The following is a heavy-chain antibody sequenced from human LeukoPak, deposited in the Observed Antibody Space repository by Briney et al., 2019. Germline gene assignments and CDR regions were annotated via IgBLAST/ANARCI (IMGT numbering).Heavy chain of an antibody. D-gene: IGHD2-15*01. CDR3: ARDWWDYYGMDV. J-gene: IGHJ6*02. CDR2: IWYDGSNK. V-gene: IGHV3-33*01. Sequence: GGSLRLSCAASGFTFSSYGMHWVRQAPGKGLEWVAVIWYDGSNKYYADSVKGRFTISRDNSENTLYLQMNSLRAEDTAVYYCARDWWDYYGMDVWGQGTTVTVSS. CDR1: GFTFSSYG.